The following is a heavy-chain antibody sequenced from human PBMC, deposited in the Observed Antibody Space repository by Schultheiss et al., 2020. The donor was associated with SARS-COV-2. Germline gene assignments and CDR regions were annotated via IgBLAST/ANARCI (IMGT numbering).Heavy chain of an antibody. CDR1: GFTVSSNY. Sequence: GGSLRLSCAASGFTVSSNYMSWVRQAPGKGLEWVSVIYSGGSTYYADSVKGRFTISRDNSKNTLYLQMNSLRAEDTAVYYCAREISGYDSYYYYYYYMDVWGKGTTVTVSS. D-gene: IGHD5-12*01. CDR3: AREISGYDSYYYYYYYMDV. CDR2: IYSGGST. V-gene: IGHV3-66*01. J-gene: IGHJ6*03.